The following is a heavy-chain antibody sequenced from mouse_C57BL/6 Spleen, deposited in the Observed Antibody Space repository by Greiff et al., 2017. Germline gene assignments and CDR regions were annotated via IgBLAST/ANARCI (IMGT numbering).Heavy chain of an antibody. J-gene: IGHJ4*01. V-gene: IGHV1-18*01. CDR1: GYTFTDYN. CDR2: INPNNGGT. CDR3: ARYGTYYAMDY. Sequence: EVQLQQSGPELVKPGASVKIPCKASGYTFTDYNMDWVKQSHGKSLEWIGDINPNNGGTNYNQKFKGKATLTVDKSSSTAYMELRSLTSEDTAVYYCARYGTYYAMDYWGQGTSVTVSS. D-gene: IGHD4-1*01.